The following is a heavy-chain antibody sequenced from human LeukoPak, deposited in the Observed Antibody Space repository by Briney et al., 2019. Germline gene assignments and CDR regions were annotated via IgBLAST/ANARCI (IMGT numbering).Heavy chain of an antibody. CDR1: GLTFNRYF. V-gene: IGHV3-43*02. J-gene: IGHJ4*02. CDR3: ARESETSGWYDY. Sequence: PGGSLRLSCAASGLTFNRYFLHWVRQAPGKGLEWVSLISGDGGSTFYADSVRGRFTISRDNTRKSLSLQMSSLRSEDTALYYCARESETSGWYDYWCQGTLVTVSS. D-gene: IGHD6-19*01. CDR2: ISGDGGST.